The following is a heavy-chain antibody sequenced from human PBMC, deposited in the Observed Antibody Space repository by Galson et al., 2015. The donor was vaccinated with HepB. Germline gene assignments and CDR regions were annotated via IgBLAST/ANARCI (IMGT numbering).Heavy chain of an antibody. Sequence: SLRLSCAASGFTFSSYAMHWVRQAPGKGLEWVAVISYDGSNKYYADSVKGRFTISRDNSKNTLYLQMNSLRAEDTAVYYCARDGGGIAVATRGPNWYFDLWGRGTLVTVSS. V-gene: IGHV3-30-3*01. D-gene: IGHD6-19*01. CDR1: GFTFSSYA. CDR2: ISYDGSNK. CDR3: ARDGGGIAVATRGPNWYFDL. J-gene: IGHJ2*01.